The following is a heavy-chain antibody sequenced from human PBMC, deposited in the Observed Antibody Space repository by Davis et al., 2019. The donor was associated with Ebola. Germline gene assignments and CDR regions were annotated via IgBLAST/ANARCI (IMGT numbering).Heavy chain of an antibody. J-gene: IGHJ6*03. CDR1: GFTFSSYA. CDR3: TRAGTNFGVVSYYYYYMDV. CDR2: ISSSSSYI. V-gene: IGHV3-21*01. D-gene: IGHD3-3*01. Sequence: PGGSLRLSCAASGFTFSSYAMTWVRQAPGKGLEWVSSISSSSSYIYYADSVKGRFTISRDNAKNSLYLQMNSLRDEDTAVDYCTRAGTNFGVVSYYYYYMDVWGKGTTVTVSS.